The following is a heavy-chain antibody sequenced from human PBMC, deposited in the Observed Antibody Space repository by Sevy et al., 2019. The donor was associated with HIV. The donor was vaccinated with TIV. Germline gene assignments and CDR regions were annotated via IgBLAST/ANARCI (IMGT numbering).Heavy chain of an antibody. CDR2: IYHSGST. J-gene: IGHJ3*02. D-gene: IGHD3-22*01. CDR1: GYSISSGYY. CDR3: ARERGVTMIVVVTDAFDI. V-gene: IGHV4-38-2*02. Sequence: SETLSLTCAVSGYSISSGYYWGWIRQPPGKGLEWIGSIYHSGSTYYNPSPKSRVTISVDTSKNQFSLKLSSVTAADTAVYYCARERGVTMIVVVTDAFDIWGQGTMVTISS.